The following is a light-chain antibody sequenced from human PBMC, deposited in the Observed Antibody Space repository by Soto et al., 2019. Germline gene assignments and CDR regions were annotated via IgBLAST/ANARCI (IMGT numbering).Light chain of an antibody. Sequence: IVLTQSPATLSLSPGERATLFCRASQSVSTYLAWYQQTPGQAPRLLIYDASNRATGIPARFSGSGSGTDFTLTISRLEPEDFAVYYCQQYGSSLPWTFGQGTKV. V-gene: IGKV3-20*01. CDR3: QQYGSSLPWT. J-gene: IGKJ1*01. CDR1: QSVSTY. CDR2: DAS.